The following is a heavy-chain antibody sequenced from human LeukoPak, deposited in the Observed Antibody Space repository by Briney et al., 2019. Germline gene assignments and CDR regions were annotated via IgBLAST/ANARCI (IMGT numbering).Heavy chain of an antibody. V-gene: IGHV3-23*01. Sequence: GGSLRLSCAASGFTFSSYSMNWVRQAPGKGLEWVSLISVGGGNTHYADSVRGRFTISRDDSQNTLYLQMNSLRAEDTAVYYCAKDLDSTGYYTPDPWGQGTLVTVSS. CDR2: ISVGGGNT. D-gene: IGHD3-22*01. CDR1: GFTFSSYS. J-gene: IGHJ5*02. CDR3: AKDLDSTGYYTPDP.